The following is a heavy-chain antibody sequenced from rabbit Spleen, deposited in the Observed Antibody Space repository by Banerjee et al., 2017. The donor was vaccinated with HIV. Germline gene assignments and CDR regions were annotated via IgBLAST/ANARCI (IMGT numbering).Heavy chain of an antibody. Sequence: QLEESAGGLVQPGGSLKLSCKASGFTLSSYYMNWVRQAPGKGLEWIGYIDPVFGITYYANWVNGRFSISRHNAQNTLYLQLNSLTVADTATYFCVRGGGLWGPGTLVTVS. CDR1: GFTLSSYY. CDR3: VRGGGL. CDR2: IDPVFGIT. V-gene: IGHV1S7*01. J-gene: IGHJ4*01.